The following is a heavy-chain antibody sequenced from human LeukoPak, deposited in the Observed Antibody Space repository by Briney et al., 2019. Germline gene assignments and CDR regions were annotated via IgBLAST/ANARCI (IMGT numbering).Heavy chain of an antibody. CDR3: TRGVGVVVVAAPHY. D-gene: IGHD2-15*01. CDR2: INPSGGST. CDR1: GYTFTNYY. J-gene: IGHJ4*02. Sequence: GASVKVSCKASGYTFTNYYLPLVRQAPGQGLEWMGIINPSGGSTRYAQKFQGRVTMTRDTSTSTVYMELSSLRSEDMAVYYCTRGVGVVVVAAPHYWGQGTLVTVSS. V-gene: IGHV1-46*01.